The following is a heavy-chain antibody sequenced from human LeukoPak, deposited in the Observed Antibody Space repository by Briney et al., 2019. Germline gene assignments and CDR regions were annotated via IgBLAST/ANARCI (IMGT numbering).Heavy chain of an antibody. J-gene: IGHJ3*01. Sequence: SETLSLTCTVSGASISSDYWSWIPQPPGERLEWIGYVSYTGRTKYNPSLQSRLTISIDTSKSQFSLKLTSVTSADTAVYSCARLLDNDISGDPDTFDVWGQGTTVIVSS. D-gene: IGHD3-22*01. CDR1: GASISSDY. V-gene: IGHV4-59*01. CDR2: VSYTGRT. CDR3: ARLLDNDISGDPDTFDV.